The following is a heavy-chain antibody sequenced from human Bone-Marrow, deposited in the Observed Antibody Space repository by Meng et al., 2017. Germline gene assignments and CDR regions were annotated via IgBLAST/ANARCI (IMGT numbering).Heavy chain of an antibody. V-gene: IGHV1-69*13. CDR1: GGTFSSYA. Sequence: SVKVSCNASGGTFSSYAISWVRQAPGQGLEWMGGIIPIFGTANYAQKFQGRVTITADESTSTAYMELSSLRSEDTAVYYCARTLTLSGGDFGAFDIWGQGTMVTVSS. J-gene: IGHJ3*02. D-gene: IGHD2-21*02. CDR3: ARTLTLSGGDFGAFDI. CDR2: IIPIFGTA.